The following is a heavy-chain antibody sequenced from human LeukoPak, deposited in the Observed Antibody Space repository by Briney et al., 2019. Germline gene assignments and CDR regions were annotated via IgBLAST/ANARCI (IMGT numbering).Heavy chain of an antibody. CDR1: GFTFSSYS. CDR3: AKEGEYSYGPFDY. Sequence: GGSLRLSCAASGFTFSSYSMNWVRQAPGKGLEWVSAISGSGGSTYYADSVKGRFTISRDNSKNTLYLQMNSLRAEDTALYYCAKEGEYSYGPFDYWGQGTLVTVSS. D-gene: IGHD5-18*01. J-gene: IGHJ4*02. CDR2: ISGSGGST. V-gene: IGHV3-23*01.